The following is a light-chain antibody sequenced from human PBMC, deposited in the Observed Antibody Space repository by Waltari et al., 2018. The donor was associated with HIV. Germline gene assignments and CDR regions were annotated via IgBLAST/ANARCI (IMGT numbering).Light chain of an antibody. V-gene: IGLV1-40*01. CDR1: SSNIGAGYD. CDR2: GNS. Sequence: LTQPPSVSGAPGQRVTISCTGSSSNIGAGYDVHWYQQVPGTAPKLLIYGNSNRPSGVPDRFSGSKSGTSASLAVTGLQAEDEADYYCQSYDSSLSGGVFGGGTKLTVL. CDR3: QSYDSSLSGGV. J-gene: IGLJ3*02.